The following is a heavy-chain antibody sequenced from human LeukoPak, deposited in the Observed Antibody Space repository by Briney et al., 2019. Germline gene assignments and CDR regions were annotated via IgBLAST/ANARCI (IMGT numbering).Heavy chain of an antibody. CDR3: ARNSGVFDI. CDR1: GGSISGYY. J-gene: IGHJ3*02. Sequence: PSETLSLTCTVSGGSISGYYWSWIRQPPGKGLEWIAYIYYTGSPNYNPSLRGRVTISVDTSKNQFSLRLNSVTAADTAVYYCARNSGVFDIWGQGTMVTVSS. CDR2: IYYTGSP. V-gene: IGHV4-59*01.